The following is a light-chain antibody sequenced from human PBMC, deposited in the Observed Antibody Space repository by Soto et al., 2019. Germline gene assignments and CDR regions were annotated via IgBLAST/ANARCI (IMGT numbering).Light chain of an antibody. CDR1: QSVSSY. CDR2: DAS. Sequence: EIVLTQSPATLSLSPGERATLSCRASQSVSSYLAWYQQKPGQAPRLLIYDASNRATGIPARFSGSGSGTEFTLTINSLQSEDFAVYYCHQYNNWPLTWTFGQGTKVDIK. V-gene: IGKV3-11*01. CDR3: HQYNNWPLTWT. J-gene: IGKJ1*01.